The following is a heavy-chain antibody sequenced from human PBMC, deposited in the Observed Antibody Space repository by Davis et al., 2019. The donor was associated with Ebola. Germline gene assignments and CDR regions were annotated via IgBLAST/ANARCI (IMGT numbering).Heavy chain of an antibody. D-gene: IGHD3-22*01. CDR3: ASLPPPYYYDSSGYYSSYYFDY. CDR1: GFTFSSYE. Sequence: GGSLRLSCAASGFTFSSYEMNWVRQAPGKGLEWVSYISSSGSTIYYADSVKGRFTISRDNAKNSLYLQMNSLRAEDTAVYYCASLPPPYYYDSSGYYSSYYFDYWGQGTLVTVSS. J-gene: IGHJ4*02. CDR2: ISSSGSTI. V-gene: IGHV3-48*03.